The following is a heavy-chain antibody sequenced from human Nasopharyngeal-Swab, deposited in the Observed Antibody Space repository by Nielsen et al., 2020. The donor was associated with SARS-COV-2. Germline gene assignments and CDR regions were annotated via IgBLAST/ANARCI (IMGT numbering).Heavy chain of an antibody. D-gene: IGHD5-24*01. J-gene: IGHJ4*02. CDR2: IIPIFGTA. V-gene: IGHV1-69*06. Sequence: SVKVSCKASGGTFSSYAISWVRQAPGQGLEWMGGIIPIFGTANYAQKFQGRVTITADKSTSTAYMELSSLGSEDTAVYYCARVEMATMGGQLAYYFDYWGQGTLVTVSS. CDR3: ARVEMATMGGQLAYYFDY. CDR1: GGTFSSYA.